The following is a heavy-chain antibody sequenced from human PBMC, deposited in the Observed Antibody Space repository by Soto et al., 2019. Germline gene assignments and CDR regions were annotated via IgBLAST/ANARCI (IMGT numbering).Heavy chain of an antibody. CDR2: IIPIFGTA. D-gene: IGHD3-3*01. Sequence: QVQLVQSGAEVKKPGSSVKVSCKASGGTFSSYAISWVRQAPGQGLEWMGGIIPIFGTANYAQKFQGRVTMTADETTSTAYMELSSLRSEDTAVYYCATLRRIFGVVITNYYYYGMDVWGQGTTVTVSS. V-gene: IGHV1-69*01. CDR3: ATLRRIFGVVITNYYYYGMDV. J-gene: IGHJ6*02. CDR1: GGTFSSYA.